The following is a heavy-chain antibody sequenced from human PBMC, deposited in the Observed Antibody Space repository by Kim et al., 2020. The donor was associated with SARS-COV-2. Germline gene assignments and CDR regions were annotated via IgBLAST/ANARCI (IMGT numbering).Heavy chain of an antibody. V-gene: IGHV3-23*01. Sequence: TYYADSVKGRFTISRDNSKNTLYLQMNSLRAEDTAVYYCAKVGTYGDLNYWGQGTLVTVSS. D-gene: IGHD4-17*01. CDR3: AKVGTYGDLNY. CDR2: T. J-gene: IGHJ4*02.